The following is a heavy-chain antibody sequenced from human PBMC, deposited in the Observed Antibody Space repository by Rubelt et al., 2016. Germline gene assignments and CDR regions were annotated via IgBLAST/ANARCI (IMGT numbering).Heavy chain of an antibody. Sequence: QVQLQQWGAGLLKPSETLSLTCAVYGGSFSGYYWSWIRQPPGKGLAWIGEINHSGSTNYNPSLKSRVTISVDTSKNQFSLKLSPVTAADTSVYYCARGFDYFDYWGQGALVTVSS. CDR3: ARGFDYFDY. J-gene: IGHJ4*02. CDR2: INHSGST. V-gene: IGHV4-34*01. CDR1: GGSFSGYY.